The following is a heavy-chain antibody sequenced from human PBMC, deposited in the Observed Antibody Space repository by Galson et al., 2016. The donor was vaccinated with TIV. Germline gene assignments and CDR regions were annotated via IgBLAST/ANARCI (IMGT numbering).Heavy chain of an antibody. CDR1: GGTLSRHP. CDR2: ILPIVGIT. V-gene: IGHV1-69*02. CDR3: ATETGSSGMDV. J-gene: IGHJ6*02. Sequence: SVKVSCKASGGTLSRHPISWVRQAPGQGLEWMGRILPIVGITNYAQKLQGRVTIIADRFTSTVSMELSGRTSDDTAVYYCATETGSSGMDVWDQGTTVTVSS. D-gene: IGHD3-10*01.